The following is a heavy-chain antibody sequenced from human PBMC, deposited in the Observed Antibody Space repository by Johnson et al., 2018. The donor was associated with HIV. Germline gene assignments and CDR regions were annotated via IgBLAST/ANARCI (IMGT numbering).Heavy chain of an antibody. J-gene: IGHJ3*02. D-gene: IGHD3-22*01. V-gene: IGHV3-11*04. CDR2: ISSSGSTI. CDR3: ARDTYYYDSSGYLDAFDI. Sequence: QVQLVESGGGLVKPGGSLRLSCAASGFSFSDYYMTWIRQAPGKGLEWVSYISSSGSTIYYADSVKGRFTISRDNAKNSLYLQMNSLRAEDTAVYYCARDTYYYDSSGYLDAFDIWGQGTMVTVSS. CDR1: GFSFSDYY.